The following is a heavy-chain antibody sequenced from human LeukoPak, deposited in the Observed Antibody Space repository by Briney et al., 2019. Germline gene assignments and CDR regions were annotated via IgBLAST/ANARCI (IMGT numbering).Heavy chain of an antibody. Sequence: ASVKVSCKASGGTFSSYAISWVRQAPGQGLEWMGRITPILGIANYAQKFQGRVTITADKSTSTAYMELSSLRSEDTAVYYCARCGSTSCYTGWFDPWGQGTLVTVSS. CDR2: ITPILGIA. V-gene: IGHV1-69*04. D-gene: IGHD2-2*02. CDR3: ARCGSTSCYTGWFDP. J-gene: IGHJ5*02. CDR1: GGTFSSYA.